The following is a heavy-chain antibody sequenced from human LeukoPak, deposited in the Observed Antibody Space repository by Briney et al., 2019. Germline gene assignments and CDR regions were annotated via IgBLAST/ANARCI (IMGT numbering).Heavy chain of an antibody. CDR2: IYSGGST. CDR1: GFTVSSNY. CDR3: AREGHYYDSSGYYYAFDY. J-gene: IGHJ4*02. D-gene: IGHD3-22*01. Sequence: GGSLRLSYAASGFTVSSNYMSWVRQAPGKGLEWVSVIYSGGSTYYADSVKGRFTISRDNSKNTLYLQMNSLRAEDTAVYYCAREGHYYDSSGYYYAFDYWGQGTLVTVSS. V-gene: IGHV3-53*01.